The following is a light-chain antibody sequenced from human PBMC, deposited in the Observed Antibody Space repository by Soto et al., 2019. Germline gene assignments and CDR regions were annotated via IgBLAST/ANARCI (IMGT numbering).Light chain of an antibody. V-gene: IGKV1-39*01. CDR1: ESIARH. J-gene: IGKJ5*01. CDR3: QQTYSTLSIT. Sequence: DIQMTQSTSSLSASVGDRVTITCRASESIARHLNWYQQKPGIAPNLLIYAASSLQNGVPSRFRGGGSGTDFTLTLSNLHPEDFSTYYCQQTYSTLSITFGQGTRLEIK. CDR2: AAS.